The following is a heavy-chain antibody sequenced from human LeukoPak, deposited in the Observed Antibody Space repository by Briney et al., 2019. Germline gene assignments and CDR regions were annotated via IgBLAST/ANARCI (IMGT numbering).Heavy chain of an antibody. CDR1: GFTFSSYG. V-gene: IGHV3-21*01. CDR3: ARDRDWNSGFDY. D-gene: IGHD1-7*01. J-gene: IGHJ4*02. Sequence: GGSLRLSCSASGFTFSSYGMNWVLQAPGKGLEWVSSISSGSTYTYYADSVKGRFTISRDNARNSLYLQMNSLRAEDTAVYYCARDRDWNSGFDYWGQGTLVTVSS. CDR2: ISSGSTYT.